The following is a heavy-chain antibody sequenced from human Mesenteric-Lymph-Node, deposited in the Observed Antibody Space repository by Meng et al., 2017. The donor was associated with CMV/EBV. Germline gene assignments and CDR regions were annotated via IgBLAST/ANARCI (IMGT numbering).Heavy chain of an antibody. CDR1: GSITSSSW. V-gene: IGHV4-4*02. CDR2: IYHSGST. Sequence: GSITSSSWWTWRRQPPVKGLEWIGEIYHSGSTNYNPSLKSRVTISVDKYKNQFSLKLSSVTAAETAVYYCARVYAVDILSGYVWFDPWGQGSLVTVSS. CDR3: ARVYAVDILSGYVWFDP. J-gene: IGHJ5*02. D-gene: IGHD3-9*01.